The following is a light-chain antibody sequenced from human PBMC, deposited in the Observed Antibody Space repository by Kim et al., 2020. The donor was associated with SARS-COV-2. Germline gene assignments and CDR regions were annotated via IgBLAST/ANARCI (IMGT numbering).Light chain of an antibody. J-gene: IGKJ1*01. V-gene: IGKV1-9*01. CDR2: AAS. CDR1: QGISSY. CDR3: QQLDSYPRT. Sequence: ASVGDRVTITCRASQGISSYLAWYQQKPGKAPKLLIYAASTLQSGVPSRFSGSGSGTDFTLTISSLQPEDSAAYYCQQLDSYPRTFGQGTKVEIK.